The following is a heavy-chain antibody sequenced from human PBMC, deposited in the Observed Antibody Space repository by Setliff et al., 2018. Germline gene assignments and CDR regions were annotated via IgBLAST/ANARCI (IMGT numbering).Heavy chain of an antibody. D-gene: IGHD6-19*01. Sequence: SETLSLTCTVSGVSISANHYWGWIRQPPGKGLEWIGSISYGGNTYYNPSLNSRVTISADTSKNQFSVRLNSVTAADTAVYYCARAYLAGSGWDKANALDIWGQGTMVTVSS. V-gene: IGHV4-39*02. CDR3: ARAYLAGSGWDKANALDI. J-gene: IGHJ3*02. CDR1: GVSISANHY. CDR2: ISYGGNT.